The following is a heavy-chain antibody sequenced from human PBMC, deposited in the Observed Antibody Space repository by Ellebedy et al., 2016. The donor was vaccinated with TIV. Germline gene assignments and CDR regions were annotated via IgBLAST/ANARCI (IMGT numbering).Heavy chain of an antibody. CDR2: IKQDGSEK. J-gene: IGHJ4*02. CDR1: GFTFSNYW. D-gene: IGHD4-11*01. V-gene: IGHV3-7*03. Sequence: GESLKISCAASGFTFSNYWMSWVRQAPGKGLEWVANIKQDGSEKYYVDSVKGRFTISRDNAKNSLFLQVSSLRAEDTAVYYCAKFMVDDYSNYGGFDYWGQGTLVTVSS. CDR3: AKFMVDDYSNYGGFDY.